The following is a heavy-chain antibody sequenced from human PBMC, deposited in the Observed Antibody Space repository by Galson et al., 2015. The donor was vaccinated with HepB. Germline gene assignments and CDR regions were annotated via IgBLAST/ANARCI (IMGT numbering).Heavy chain of an antibody. CDR1: GFTFSKYA. J-gene: IGHJ6*03. CDR2: ISDSGGST. CDR3: ARASYYYDSSGGALHYYYSYYMDV. D-gene: IGHD3-22*01. Sequence: SLRLSCAASGFTFSKYAMSWVRQAPGKGLEWVSGISDSGGSTYYADSVKGRFTISRDNSKNTLYLQMNSLRAEDTALYYCARASYYYDSSGGALHYYYSYYMDVWGKGTTVTVSS. V-gene: IGHV3-23*01.